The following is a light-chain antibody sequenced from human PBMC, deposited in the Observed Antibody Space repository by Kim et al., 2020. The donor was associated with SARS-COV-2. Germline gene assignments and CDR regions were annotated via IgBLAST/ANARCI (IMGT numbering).Light chain of an antibody. J-gene: IGLJ2*01. CDR2: GKN. V-gene: IGLV3-19*01. Sequence: VALGQTVRITCQGDSLRRYYATWYQQKPGQAPMLVIYGKNNRPSGIPDRFSGSSSGNTASLTITGAQAEDEADYYCNSRDSNDIVVFGGGTQLTVL. CDR1: SLRRYY. CDR3: NSRDSNDIVV.